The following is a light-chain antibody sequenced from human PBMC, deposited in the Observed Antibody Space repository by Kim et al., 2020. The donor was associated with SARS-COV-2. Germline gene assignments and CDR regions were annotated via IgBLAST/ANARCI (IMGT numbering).Light chain of an antibody. Sequence: SVALGQTAKISCGGNNIGGKHVHWYQQRPGQAPVTFIYRNNNLPSGIPERFSGSNSGNAATLSISRVQVGDEAVYFCQVWDSNTVIFGGGTQLTVL. J-gene: IGLJ2*01. V-gene: IGLV3-9*01. CDR3: QVWDSNTVI. CDR2: RNN. CDR1: NIGGKH.